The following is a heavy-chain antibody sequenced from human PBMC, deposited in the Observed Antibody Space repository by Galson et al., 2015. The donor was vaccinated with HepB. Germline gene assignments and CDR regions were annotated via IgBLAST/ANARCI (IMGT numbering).Heavy chain of an antibody. V-gene: IGHV1-46*01. CDR3: ARDLGTYCGGECLGPFDY. CDR1: GFTFTNHY. Sequence: SVKVSCKASGFTFTNHYMHWVRQAPGQGLEWMGIINPSGGSTDYAQKFQGRITMTRDTSTTTVYMELSSLRSEDTAVYYCARDLGTYCGGECLGPFDYWGQGSLITVSS. D-gene: IGHD2-21*01. J-gene: IGHJ4*02. CDR2: INPSGGST.